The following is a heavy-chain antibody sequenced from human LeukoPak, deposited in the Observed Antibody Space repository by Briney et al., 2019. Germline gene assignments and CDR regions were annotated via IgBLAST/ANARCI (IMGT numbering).Heavy chain of an antibody. CDR2: LYYSGST. D-gene: IGHD2-21*02. CDR1: GGSISSSSYY. V-gene: IGHV4-39*01. J-gene: IGHJ4*02. Sequence: SETLSLTCTVSGGSISSSSYYWDWIRQPPGKVLEWIGSLYYSGSTYYNPSLKSRVTISVDTSKNQFSLKLNSVTAADTAVYYCARQVTAILFDYWDQGTLVTVSS. CDR3: ARQVTAILFDY.